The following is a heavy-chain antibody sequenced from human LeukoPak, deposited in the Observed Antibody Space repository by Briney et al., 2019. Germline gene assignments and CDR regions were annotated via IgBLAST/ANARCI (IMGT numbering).Heavy chain of an antibody. Sequence: GGSLRLSCAASGFTFSSYSMNWVRQAPGKGLEWVSVIYSGGSTYYVDSVKGRFTISRDNSKNTLYLQMNSLRAEDTAVYYCARGRSGSGGAFDIWGQGTMVSVSS. CDR3: ARGRSGSGGAFDI. V-gene: IGHV3-53*01. D-gene: IGHD1-26*01. CDR1: GFTFSSYS. CDR2: IYSGGST. J-gene: IGHJ3*02.